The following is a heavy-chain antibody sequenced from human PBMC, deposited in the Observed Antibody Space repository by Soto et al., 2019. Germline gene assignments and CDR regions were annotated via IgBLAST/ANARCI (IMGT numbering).Heavy chain of an antibody. CDR2: IYHSGST. V-gene: IGHV4-31*03. CDR3: ATSRLEQYFFDS. Sequence: QVQLQESGPGLVKPSQTLSLTCTVSGGSLTSGGYYWSWIRQHPGKGLEWIGYIYHSGSTYYNPSLKSRVTISINTSKNQFSLKLRSVTGADTAVYYSATSRLEQYFFDSWGQGTLVFVSS. CDR1: GGSLTSGGYY. J-gene: IGHJ4*02.